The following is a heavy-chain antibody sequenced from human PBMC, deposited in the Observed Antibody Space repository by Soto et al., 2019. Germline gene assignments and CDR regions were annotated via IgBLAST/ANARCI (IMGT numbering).Heavy chain of an antibody. CDR2: MSHDGSSK. CDR3: ARDVRKLRYFDY. J-gene: IGHJ4*02. D-gene: IGHD3-9*01. Sequence: QVQLVESGGGVVQPGRSLRLSCAASGFTFNTQAMHWVRQAPGKGLEWVAVMSHDGSSKYYADSVKGRFTISRDNSKITLYLQMDGLRAEDTAVYYCARDVRKLRYFDYWGQGTLVTVSS. V-gene: IGHV3-30-3*01. CDR1: GFTFNTQA.